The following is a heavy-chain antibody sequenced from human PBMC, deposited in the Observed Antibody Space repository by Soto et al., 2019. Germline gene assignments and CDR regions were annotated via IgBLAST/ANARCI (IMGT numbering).Heavy chain of an antibody. V-gene: IGHV4-39*07. D-gene: IGHD3-10*01. CDR1: GGSISSSSYY. J-gene: IGHJ4*02. CDR2: IYYSGST. Sequence: SETLSLTCTVSGGSISSSSYYWGWIRQPPGKGLEWIGSIYYSGSTNYNPSLKSRVTISVDTSKNQFSLKLSSVTAADTAVYYCARGRRYYGSGSYYNHDPNHFDYWGQGTLVTVSS. CDR3: ARGRRYYGSGSYYNHDPNHFDY.